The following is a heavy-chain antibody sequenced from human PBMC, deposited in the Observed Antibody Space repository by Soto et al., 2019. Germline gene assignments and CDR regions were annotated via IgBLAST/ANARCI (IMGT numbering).Heavy chain of an antibody. D-gene: IGHD5-18*01. CDR1: GFTFSSYS. CDR2: ISSSSSYI. J-gene: IGHJ4*02. Sequence: GGSLRLSCAASGFTFSSYSMNWVRQAPGKGLEWVSSISSSSSYIYYADSVKGRFTISRDNAKNSLYLQMNSLRAEDTAVYYCARDQGTRWLHWVSNDYWGQGTLVTVSS. V-gene: IGHV3-21*01. CDR3: ARDQGTRWLHWVSNDY.